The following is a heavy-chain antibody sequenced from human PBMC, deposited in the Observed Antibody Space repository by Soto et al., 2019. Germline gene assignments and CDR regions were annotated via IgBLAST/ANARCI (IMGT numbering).Heavy chain of an antibody. CDR3: ARKIPGTGGFDY. CDR1: GYTFTSYD. CDR2: MNPNSGNT. Sequence: SVKVSCKASGYTFTSYDINWVRQATGQGLEWMGWMNPNSGNTGYAQKFQGRVTMTRNTSIRTAYLELSSLRSEDTAVYYCARKIPGTGGFDYWGQGILVTVSS. D-gene: IGHD2-8*02. V-gene: IGHV1-8*01. J-gene: IGHJ4*02.